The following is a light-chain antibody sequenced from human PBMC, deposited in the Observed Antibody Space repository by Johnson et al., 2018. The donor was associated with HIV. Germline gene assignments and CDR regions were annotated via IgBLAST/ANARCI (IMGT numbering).Light chain of an antibody. Sequence: QSVLTQPPSVSAAPGQKVTISCSGSSSNIGNNYVSWYQQLPGRAPKLLIYENNKRPSGIPDRFSGSKSGTSATLGITGLQTGDEADYYCGTWDSRLSNFVFGIGTTITVL. CDR1: SSNIGNNY. J-gene: IGLJ1*01. CDR3: GTWDSRLSNFV. V-gene: IGLV1-51*01. CDR2: ENN.